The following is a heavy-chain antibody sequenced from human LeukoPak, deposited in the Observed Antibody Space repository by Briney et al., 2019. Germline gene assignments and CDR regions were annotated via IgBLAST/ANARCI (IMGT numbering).Heavy chain of an antibody. CDR1: GGSISSYY. J-gene: IGHJ4*02. CDR2: IYSTGST. Sequence: SETLSLTCTVSGGSISSYYWSWIRQPAGKGLEWSGRIYSTGSTNYSPSLKSRVTMSVDTSKNQFSLRLRSVTAADTAVYYCARQTASAGTAGFDFWGQGALVTVSS. CDR3: ARQTASAGTAGFDF. D-gene: IGHD6-13*01. V-gene: IGHV4-4*07.